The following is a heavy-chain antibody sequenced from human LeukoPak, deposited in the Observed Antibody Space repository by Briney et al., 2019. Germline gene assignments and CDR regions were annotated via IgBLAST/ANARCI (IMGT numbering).Heavy chain of an antibody. Sequence: GASVKVSCKASGYTFTSYAISWVRQAPGQGLEWMGGIIPIFGTANYAQKFPGRVTITADKSTSTADMELSSPRSEDTAVYYCARSTRDSGYSYYYYMDVWGKGTRVTVSS. V-gene: IGHV1-69*06. J-gene: IGHJ6*03. CDR3: ARSTRDSGYSYYYYMDV. CDR1: GYTFTSYA. CDR2: IIPIFGTA. D-gene: IGHD1-26*01.